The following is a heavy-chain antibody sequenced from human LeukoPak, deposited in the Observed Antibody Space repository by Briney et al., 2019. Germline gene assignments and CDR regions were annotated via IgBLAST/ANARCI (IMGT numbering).Heavy chain of an antibody. CDR1: GGSISSSSYY. V-gene: IGHV4-39*01. CDR2: IYYSGST. Sequence: SETLSLTCTVSGGSISSSSYYWGWIRQPPGKGLEWIGSIYYSGSTYYNPSLKSRVTISVDTSKNQFSLKLSSVTAADTAVYYCARHETGDVPYAFDIWGQGTMVTVSS. CDR3: ARHETGDVPYAFDI. J-gene: IGHJ3*02. D-gene: IGHD7-27*01.